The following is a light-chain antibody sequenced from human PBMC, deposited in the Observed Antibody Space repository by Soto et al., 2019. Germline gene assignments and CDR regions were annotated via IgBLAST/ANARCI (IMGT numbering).Light chain of an antibody. V-gene: IGKV1-33*01. CDR2: DAS. CDR3: QQYDNRPPT. J-gene: IGKJ4*01. CDR1: QDISNS. Sequence: DIQMTQSPSSLSASVGDRVTITCQASQDISNSLNWYQQKPGKAPKLLIYDASNLETGVPSRFSGSGSGTDFTFTISSLQPEDIATYYCQQYDNRPPTFGGGTKVEIK.